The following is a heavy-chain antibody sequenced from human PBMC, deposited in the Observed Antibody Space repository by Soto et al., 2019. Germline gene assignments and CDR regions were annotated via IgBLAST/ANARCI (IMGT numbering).Heavy chain of an antibody. V-gene: IGHV1-18*01. CDR1: GYTFTSYG. D-gene: IGHD3-10*01. Sequence: ASVKVSCKASGYTFTSYGISWVRQAPGQGLEWMGWISAYNGNTYYAQNLQGRVTMATDTSTSTAYMELRSLRSDDTAVYYWAREYYYGAGPWYWGQGTLVTGSS. CDR3: AREYYYGAGPWY. J-gene: IGHJ4*02. CDR2: ISAYNGNT.